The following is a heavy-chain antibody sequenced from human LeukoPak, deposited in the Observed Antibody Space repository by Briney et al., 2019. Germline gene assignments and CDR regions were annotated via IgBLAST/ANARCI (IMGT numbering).Heavy chain of an antibody. D-gene: IGHD5-12*01. Sequence: GGSLRLSCTASGFTFGDYAMSWFRQAPGKGLEWVSAISGSGGSTYYADSVKGRFTISRDNSKNTLYLQMNSLRAEDTAVYYCARGPSGYHNTGGQGTLVTVSS. V-gene: IGHV3-23*01. CDR1: GFTFGDYA. CDR2: ISGSGGST. CDR3: ARGPSGYHNT. J-gene: IGHJ4*02.